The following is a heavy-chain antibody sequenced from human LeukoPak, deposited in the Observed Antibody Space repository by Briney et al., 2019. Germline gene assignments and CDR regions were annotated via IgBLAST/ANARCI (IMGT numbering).Heavy chain of an antibody. V-gene: IGHV3-15*01. Sequence: PGGSLRLSCAASGFTFSNAWMSWVRQAPGKGLEWVGRIKSKTDGGTTDYAAPVKGRFTISRDDSKNTLYLQMNSLKTGDTAVYYCTTDNTAYYFDYWGQGTLVTVSS. J-gene: IGHJ4*02. CDR2: IKSKTDGGTT. D-gene: IGHD2-21*02. CDR1: GFTFSNAW. CDR3: TTDNTAYYFDY.